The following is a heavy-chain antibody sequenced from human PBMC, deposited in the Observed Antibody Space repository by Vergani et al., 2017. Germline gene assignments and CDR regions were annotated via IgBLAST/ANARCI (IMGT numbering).Heavy chain of an antibody. CDR2: ISYDGSNQ. D-gene: IGHD6-19*01. Sequence: QVQLVESGGGVVQPGRSLRLSCAASGFTLSSYGTHWVRQAPGKGLEWVAVISYDGSNQYYADSVKGRFTISRYNSKNTLYLQMNSVRAEDTSVYYCAKDALHSSGWDPNYWGQGTLVTVSS. V-gene: IGHV3-30*18. CDR3: AKDALHSSGWDPNY. J-gene: IGHJ4*02. CDR1: GFTLSSYG.